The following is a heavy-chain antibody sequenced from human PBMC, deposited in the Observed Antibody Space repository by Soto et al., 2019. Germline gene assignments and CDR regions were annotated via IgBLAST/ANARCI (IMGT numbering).Heavy chain of an antibody. Sequence: QVQLVQSGAEVKKPGASVKVSCKASGYTFNKYSISWVRQAPGQGLEWMGWISAYNGDTNYAQQLQGRVTLTTDTSTSTAYMELRNLRSDDMAMYYCARDHAGSGWFRFDYWGQGTLVTVSS. CDR2: ISAYNGDT. CDR3: ARDHAGSGWFRFDY. D-gene: IGHD6-19*01. V-gene: IGHV1-18*03. CDR1: GYTFNKYS. J-gene: IGHJ4*02.